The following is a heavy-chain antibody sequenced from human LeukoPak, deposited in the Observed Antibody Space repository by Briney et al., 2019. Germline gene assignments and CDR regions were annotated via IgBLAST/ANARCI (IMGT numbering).Heavy chain of an antibody. J-gene: IGHJ4*02. CDR3: ARAVRLYTRPIDY. V-gene: IGHV3-66*01. D-gene: IGHD1-14*01. CDR2: IYSGGST. Sequence: GGSLRLSCAASGFTVSSTYMSWVRQAPGKGLEWVSVIYSGGSTYYADSVKGRFTISRDNSKNTLYLQMNSLRAEDTAVYYCARAVRLYTRPIDYWGQGTLVTVSS. CDR1: GFTVSSTY.